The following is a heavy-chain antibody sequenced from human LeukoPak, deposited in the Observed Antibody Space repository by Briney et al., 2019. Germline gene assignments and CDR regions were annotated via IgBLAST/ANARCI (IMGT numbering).Heavy chain of an antibody. CDR3: ARRPWGAQRNWFDP. D-gene: IGHD1-26*01. V-gene: IGHV4-34*01. Sequence: PSETLSLTCAVYGRSFSGYYWSWIRQPPGKGLEWIGEINHSGSTNYNPSLKSRVTISVDTSKNQFSLKLSSVTAADTAVYYCARRPWGAQRNWFDPWGQGTLVTVSS. CDR2: INHSGST. J-gene: IGHJ5*02. CDR1: GRSFSGYY.